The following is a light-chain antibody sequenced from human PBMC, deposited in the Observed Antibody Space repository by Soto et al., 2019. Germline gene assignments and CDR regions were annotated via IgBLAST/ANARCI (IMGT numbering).Light chain of an antibody. J-gene: IGKJ1*01. Sequence: EVVLTQSPGTLSLSPGERATLSCRASQSVNSSYLAWYQQKPGQAPRLLIYGASSRATGIPDRFSGSGSGTDFPLPISRLEPEDFAVYYCQQYGSSSWTFGQGTKVDIK. CDR1: QSVNSSY. CDR3: QQYGSSSWT. V-gene: IGKV3-20*01. CDR2: GAS.